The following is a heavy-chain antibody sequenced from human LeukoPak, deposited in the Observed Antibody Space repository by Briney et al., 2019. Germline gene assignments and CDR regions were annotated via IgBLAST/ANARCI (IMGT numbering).Heavy chain of an antibody. D-gene: IGHD4/OR15-4a*01. Sequence: GGSLRLSCAASEFTFSSYGMHWVRQAPGKGLEWVAVISYDGPNKYYADSVRGRFTISRDNSKNTQYLQMNSLRSEDTAVYYCAKGLARFGYGALLDYWGQGTLVTVSS. V-gene: IGHV3-30*18. CDR3: AKGLARFGYGALLDY. CDR1: EFTFSSYG. CDR2: ISYDGPNK. J-gene: IGHJ4*02.